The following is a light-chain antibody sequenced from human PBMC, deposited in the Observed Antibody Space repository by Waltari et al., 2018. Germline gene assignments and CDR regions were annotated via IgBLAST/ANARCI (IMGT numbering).Light chain of an antibody. Sequence: IVLTQSPGTLSLSLGERATLSCRASQSVSRAVTWYQQKPGQAPRRLIYGASTRAPGIPDRFSGSGSGTDFSLTISRLEPDDFAVYYCQHYLRLPVTFGQGTTVEI. CDR2: GAS. V-gene: IGKV3-20*01. J-gene: IGKJ1*01. CDR1: QSVSRAV. CDR3: QHYLRLPVT.